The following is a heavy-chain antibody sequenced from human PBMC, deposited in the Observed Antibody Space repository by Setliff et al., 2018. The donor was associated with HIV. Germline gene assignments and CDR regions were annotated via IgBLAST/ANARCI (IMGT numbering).Heavy chain of an antibody. CDR1: GFTLDTSD. Sequence: PGESLKISCEASGFTLDTSDIHWVRQAPGMGFEWVSSFTGGYAYYADSVKGRFSISRDNFKNILYLQMNSLRVDDTAIYYCAKDVSVRGSGFKGASDLWGQGTRVTVSS. CDR3: AKDVSVRGSGFKGASDL. D-gene: IGHD6-19*01. CDR2: FTGGYA. J-gene: IGHJ3*01. V-gene: IGHV3-23*01.